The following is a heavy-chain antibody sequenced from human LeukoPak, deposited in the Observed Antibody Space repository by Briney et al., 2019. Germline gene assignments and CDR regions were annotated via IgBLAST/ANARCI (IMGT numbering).Heavy chain of an antibody. CDR1: GYTFTDYY. CDR2: INPSGGTT. D-gene: IGHD3/OR15-3a*01. Sequence: GASVKVSCKTSGYTFTDYYMHWVRQAAGQGLEWVGIINPSGGTTTYAQKFQGRVTMTRDTSTNTVCMELSSLRSEDTAVYYCARDRDSYDYWGQGTLVTVSS. CDR3: ARDRDSYDY. V-gene: IGHV1-46*01. J-gene: IGHJ4*02.